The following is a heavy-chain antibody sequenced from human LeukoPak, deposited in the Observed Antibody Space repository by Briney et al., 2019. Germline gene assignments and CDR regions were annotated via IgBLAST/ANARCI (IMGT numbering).Heavy chain of an antibody. CDR3: AKGGASSAILTGYYSFDY. Sequence: SVKVSCKASGGTFSSYAISWVRQAPGQGLEWMGRIIPIFGTANYAQKFQGRVTITTDESTSTAYMELSSLRSEDTAVYYCAKGGASSAILTGYYSFDYWGQGTLVTVSS. CDR2: IIPIFGTA. J-gene: IGHJ4*02. CDR1: GGTFSSYA. D-gene: IGHD3-9*01. V-gene: IGHV1-69*05.